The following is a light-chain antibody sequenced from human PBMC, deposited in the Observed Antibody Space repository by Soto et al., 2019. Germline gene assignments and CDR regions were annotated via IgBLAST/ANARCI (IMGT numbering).Light chain of an antibody. CDR1: QSVSNNY. CDR2: AAS. V-gene: IGKV3-20*01. CDR3: QQYDSSPIT. Sequence: EVVLTQSPGTLSLSAGEGATLSCRASQSVSNNYLAWYQQKPGQAPRLLIYAASSRATGIPARFSGSGSGTDFTLTISRLEPEDFAVYYCQQYDSSPITFGQGTRLEIK. J-gene: IGKJ5*01.